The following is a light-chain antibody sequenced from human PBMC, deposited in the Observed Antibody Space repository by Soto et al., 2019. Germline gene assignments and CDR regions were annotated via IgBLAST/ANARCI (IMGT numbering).Light chain of an antibody. Sequence: QSVLTQPPSVSGAPGQRVTISCTGSASNLGAKYAVHWYQHLPGTAPKLLIYDNIHRPSGVPDRFSGSKSDTSASLAITGLQAEDEAHYYCQSYDTTLSGLVFGGGTKLTVL. CDR2: DNI. CDR1: ASNLGAKYA. V-gene: IGLV1-40*01. J-gene: IGLJ3*02. CDR3: QSYDTTLSGLV.